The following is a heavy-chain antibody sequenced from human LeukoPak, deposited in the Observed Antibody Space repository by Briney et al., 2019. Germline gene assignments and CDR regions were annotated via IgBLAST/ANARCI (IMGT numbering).Heavy chain of an antibody. Sequence: PGRSLRLSCAASGLTFRSYGMDWVRRAPGKGLEWVAVIWHDGSNKYYADSVKGRFTISRDNSKNTLYLQMDSLRVEDTAVYYCAATGGVAVAGSPFDYWGQGTLVTVSS. CDR3: AATGGVAVAGSPFDY. V-gene: IGHV3-33*01. J-gene: IGHJ4*02. CDR2: IWHDGSNK. CDR1: GLTFRSYG. D-gene: IGHD6-19*01.